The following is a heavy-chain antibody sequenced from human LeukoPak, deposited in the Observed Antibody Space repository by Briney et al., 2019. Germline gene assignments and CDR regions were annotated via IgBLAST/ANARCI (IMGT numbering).Heavy chain of an antibody. J-gene: IGHJ4*03. CDR1: GGSSSSHY. CDR2: IYYSGST. V-gene: IGHV4-59*11. D-gene: IGHD2-15*01. CDR3: ARGLQLGATYFDY. Sequence: SETLSLTCAVSGGSSSSHYWSWIRQPPGKGLEWIGYIYYSGSTNYNASLKSRVTISVDTSKNQFSLKLSSVTAADTAVYYCARGLQLGATYFDYWGHGTLVSVSS.